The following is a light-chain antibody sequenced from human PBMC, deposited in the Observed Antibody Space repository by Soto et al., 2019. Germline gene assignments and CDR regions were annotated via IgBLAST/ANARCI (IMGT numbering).Light chain of an antibody. V-gene: IGKV1-39*01. CDR2: AAS. J-gene: IGKJ4*01. CDR1: PSISSY. Sequence: EIKMTQSPASLSASVGDRGTITCRACPSISSYSNWYQQKPGKAPTLLIYAASSLQSGVPSRFSGSGSGTDFTLTIRSLQLEDFSTYYYQKSYSTPPTFGGGTKVEIK. CDR3: QKSYSTPPT.